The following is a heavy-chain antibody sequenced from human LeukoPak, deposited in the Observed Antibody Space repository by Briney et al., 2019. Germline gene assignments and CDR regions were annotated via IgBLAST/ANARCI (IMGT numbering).Heavy chain of an antibody. J-gene: IGHJ5*02. CDR1: GFTFSSYG. V-gene: IGHV3-30*02. CDR3: ANDLPLRFDNWFDP. D-gene: IGHD3-3*01. Sequence: GGSLRLSCAASGFTFSSYGMHWVRQAPGRGLEWVAFIRYDGSNKYYADSVKGRFTISRDNSKNTLYLQMNSLRAEDTAVYYCANDLPLRFDNWFDPWGQGTLVTVSS. CDR2: IRYDGSNK.